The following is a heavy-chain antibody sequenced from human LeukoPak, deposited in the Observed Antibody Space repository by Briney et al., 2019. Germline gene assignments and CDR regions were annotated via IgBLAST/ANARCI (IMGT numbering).Heavy chain of an antibody. CDR1: GFTFSSYS. J-gene: IGHJ4*02. V-gene: IGHV3-21*01. CDR2: VSSSSSYI. Sequence: GGSLRVSCAASGFTFSSYSMNWVRQAPGRGLEWVSSVSSSSSYIYYADSVKGRFTISRDNAKNSLYLQMNSLRAEDTAVYYCARDITFYYDSSGYATFDYWGQGTLVTVSS. CDR3: ARDITFYYDSSGYATFDY. D-gene: IGHD3-22*01.